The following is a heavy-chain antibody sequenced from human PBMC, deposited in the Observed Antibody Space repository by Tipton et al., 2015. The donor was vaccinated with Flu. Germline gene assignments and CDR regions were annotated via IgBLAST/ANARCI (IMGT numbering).Heavy chain of an antibody. CDR3: ASGGGERGDY. V-gene: IGHV4-61*01. Sequence: TLSLTCSVSGGSVSNENFYWTWVRQPPGKGLEWIGYVYYRGGTIYSPSLKSRVTISVDTSKNQFSLKLTSVTAADTAVYYCASGGGERGDYWGQGILVTVSS. J-gene: IGHJ4*02. D-gene: IGHD7-27*01. CDR2: VYYRGGT. CDR1: GGSVSNENFY.